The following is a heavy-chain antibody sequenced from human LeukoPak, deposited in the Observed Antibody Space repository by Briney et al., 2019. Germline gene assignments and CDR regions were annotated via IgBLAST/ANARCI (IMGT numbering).Heavy chain of an antibody. CDR2: IKQDGSEK. CDR3: AKDVGEVMFDY. J-gene: IGHJ4*02. CDR1: GFTFSSYW. Sequence: GGSLRLSCAASGFTFSSYWMSWVRQAPGKGLEWVANIKQDGSEKYYVDSVKGRFTISRDNAKNSLYLQMNSLRAEDTAVYYCAKDVGEVMFDYWGQGTLVTVSS. V-gene: IGHV3-7*01. D-gene: IGHD1-26*01.